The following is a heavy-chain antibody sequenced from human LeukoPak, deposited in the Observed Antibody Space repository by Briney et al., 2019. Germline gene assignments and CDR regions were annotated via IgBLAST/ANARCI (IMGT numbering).Heavy chain of an antibody. CDR3: ARDSYYYDSSGYSDY. V-gene: IGHV3-33*01. CDR1: GFTFSSYG. J-gene: IGHJ4*02. CDR2: IWYDGSNK. D-gene: IGHD3-22*01. Sequence: GGSLRLPCAASGFTFSSYGMHWVRQAPGKGLEWVAVIWYDGSNKYYADSVKGRFTISRDNSKNTLYLQMNSLRAEDTAVYYCARDSYYYDSSGYSDYWGQGTLVTVSS.